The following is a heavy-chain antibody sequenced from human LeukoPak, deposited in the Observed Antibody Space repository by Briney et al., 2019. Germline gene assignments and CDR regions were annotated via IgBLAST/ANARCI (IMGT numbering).Heavy chain of an antibody. CDR3: ARHREGAFDI. J-gene: IGHJ3*02. CDR1: GGSISSYY. V-gene: IGHV4-59*08. D-gene: IGHD1-26*01. Sequence: SETLSLTCTVSGGSISSYYWSWIRQPPGKGLEWIGFIYYSGSTNYNPSLKSRVTISVDTSKNQFSLKLSSVTAADTAVHRCARHREGAFDIWGQGTMVTVSS. CDR2: IYYSGST.